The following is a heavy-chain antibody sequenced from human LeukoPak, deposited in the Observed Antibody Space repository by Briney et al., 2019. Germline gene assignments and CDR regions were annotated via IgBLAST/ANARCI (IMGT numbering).Heavy chain of an antibody. CDR2: ISTTGDRT. Sequence: GGSLRLSCAASAFTFTNYDMSWVRQAPGEGLEWVSSISTTGDRTYYADSVKGRFTISRDNSKNTLYLQMNSLRAEDTAVYYCAKEAYQLAAVDYWGQGTLVTVSS. V-gene: IGHV3-23*01. CDR1: AFTFTNYD. J-gene: IGHJ4*02. D-gene: IGHD2-15*01. CDR3: AKEAYQLAAVDY.